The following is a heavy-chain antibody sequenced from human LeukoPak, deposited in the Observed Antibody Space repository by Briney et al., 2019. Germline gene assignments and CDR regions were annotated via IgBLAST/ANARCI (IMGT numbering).Heavy chain of an antibody. D-gene: IGHD6-19*01. CDR3: TRAYSTGWLGINDF. J-gene: IGHJ4*02. CDR2: ISGNDGHS. CDR1: GFTFSNYG. Sequence: GGSLRLSCAASGFTFSNYGMTWVRQALGKGLEWVSAISGNDGHSHYADSVKGRFTISRDNSKNTLYLQMNSLRAEDTAVYYCTRAYSTGWLGINDFWGQGALVTVPS. V-gene: IGHV3-23*01.